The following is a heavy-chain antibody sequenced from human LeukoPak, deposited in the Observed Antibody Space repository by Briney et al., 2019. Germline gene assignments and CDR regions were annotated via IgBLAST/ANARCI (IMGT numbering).Heavy chain of an antibody. CDR2: INHSGST. V-gene: IGHV4-34*01. D-gene: IGHD1-26*01. Sequence: SETLSLTCAVYGGSFSGYYWSWIRQPPGKGLEWIGEINHSGSTNYNPSLKSRVTISVDTSKNQFSLKLSSVTAADTAVYYCARVVGANDYWGQGTLVTASS. J-gene: IGHJ4*02. CDR1: GGSFSGYY. CDR3: ARVVGANDY.